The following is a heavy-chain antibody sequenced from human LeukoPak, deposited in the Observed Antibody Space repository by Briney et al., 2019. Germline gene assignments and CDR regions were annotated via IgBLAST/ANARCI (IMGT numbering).Heavy chain of an antibody. Sequence: SGTLSLTCAVSGGSISSSNWWSWVRQPPGKGLEWIGEIYHSGSTNYNPSLKSRVTISVDKSKNQFSLKLSSVTAADTAVYYCARVGPEYDFWSGYYSFYYYMDVWGKGTTVTISS. J-gene: IGHJ6*03. CDR2: IYHSGST. CDR3: ARVGPEYDFWSGYYSFYYYMDV. V-gene: IGHV4-4*02. D-gene: IGHD3-3*01. CDR1: GGSISSSNW.